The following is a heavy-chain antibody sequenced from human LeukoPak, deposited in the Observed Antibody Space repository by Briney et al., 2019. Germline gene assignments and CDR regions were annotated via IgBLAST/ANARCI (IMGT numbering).Heavy chain of an antibody. Sequence: GGSLRLSCAASGFTFCSYSMNWVRQAPGKGLEWVSSISSSSSYIYYADSVKGRFTISRDNAKNSLYLQMNSLRAEDTAVYYCARDRGIAVAGIDYWGQGTLVTVSS. J-gene: IGHJ4*02. D-gene: IGHD6-19*01. CDR2: ISSSSSYI. CDR3: ARDRGIAVAGIDY. V-gene: IGHV3-21*01. CDR1: GFTFCSYS.